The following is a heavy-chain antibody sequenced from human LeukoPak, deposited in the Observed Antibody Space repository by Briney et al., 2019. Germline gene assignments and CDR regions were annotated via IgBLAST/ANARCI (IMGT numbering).Heavy chain of an antibody. CDR1: GYTFTSYA. J-gene: IGHJ6*03. CDR2: INAGNGNT. D-gene: IGHD6-6*01. CDR3: ARAASYSSLGGMDV. V-gene: IGHV1-3*01. Sequence: ASVKVSCKASGYTFTSYAMHWVRQAPGQRLEWMGWINAGNGNTKYSQKFQGRVTITRDTSASTAYMELRSLRSDDTAVYYCARAASYSSLGGMDVWGKGTTVTVSS.